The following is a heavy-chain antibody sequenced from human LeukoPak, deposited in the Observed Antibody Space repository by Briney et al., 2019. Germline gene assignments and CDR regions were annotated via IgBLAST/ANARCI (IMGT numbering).Heavy chain of an antibody. CDR1: GYTFTSYY. Sequence: ASVKVSCKASGYTFTSYYMHWVRRAPGQGLEWMGIINPSGGSTSYAQKFQGRVTMSRDTSTSTVYMELSSLRSEDTAVYYCARTWRDYYGMDVWGQGTTVTVSS. V-gene: IGHV1-46*01. CDR2: INPSGGST. J-gene: IGHJ6*02. CDR3: ARTWRDYYGMDV.